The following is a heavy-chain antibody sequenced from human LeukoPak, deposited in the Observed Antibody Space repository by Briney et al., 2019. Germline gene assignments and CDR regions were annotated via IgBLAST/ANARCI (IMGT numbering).Heavy chain of an antibody. CDR3: EKDPYDILTGYYVNYFDY. D-gene: IGHD3-9*01. J-gene: IGHJ4*02. V-gene: IGHV3-48*02. CDR1: GFTFSSYS. CDR2: ISSSSSTI. Sequence: PGGALRVSCASSGFTFSSYSMNWVRQAPGKGLEWDSYISSSSSTIYYADSVKGRFTISRDNAKNSLYLQMNSLRDEDTAFYFCEKDPYDILTGYYVNYFDYWGQGTLVTVSS.